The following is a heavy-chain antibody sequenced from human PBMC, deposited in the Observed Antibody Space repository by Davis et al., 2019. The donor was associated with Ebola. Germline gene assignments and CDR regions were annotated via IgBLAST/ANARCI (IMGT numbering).Heavy chain of an antibody. V-gene: IGHV1-69*05. D-gene: IGHD6-13*01. CDR3: ARGRGIAAAGPIDY. J-gene: IGHJ4*02. Sequence: SVKVSCKASAGTFSSYAISWVRQAPGQGLEWMGGIIPIFGTANYAQKLQGRVTMTTDTSTSTAYMELRSLRSDDTAVYYCARGRGIAAAGPIDYWGQGTLVTVSS. CDR2: IIPIFGTA. CDR1: AGTFSSYA.